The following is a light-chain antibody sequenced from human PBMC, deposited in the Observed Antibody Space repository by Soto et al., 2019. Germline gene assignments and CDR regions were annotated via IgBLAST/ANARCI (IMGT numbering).Light chain of an antibody. CDR2: GAS. CDR1: QSVSSSY. J-gene: IGKJ4*01. Sequence: EIVLTQSPGTLSLSPGERATLSCRASQSVSSSYLAWYQQKPGHAPRLLIYGASSRAPVIPDRFSGSGSGTDFTLTISRLEPEDFAVYYCKQYGGSLLPFGGGTKVDIK. V-gene: IGKV3-20*01. CDR3: KQYGGSLLP.